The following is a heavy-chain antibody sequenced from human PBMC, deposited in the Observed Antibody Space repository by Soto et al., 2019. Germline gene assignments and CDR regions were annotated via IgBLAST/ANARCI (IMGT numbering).Heavy chain of an antibody. CDR3: AREVAYDSSGYPDY. D-gene: IGHD3-22*01. V-gene: IGHV3-33*01. CDR2: IWYDGSNK. CDR1: GFTFSSYG. J-gene: IGHJ4*02. Sequence: QVQLVESGGGVVQPGRSLRLSCAASGFTFSSYGMHWVRQAPGKGLEWVAVIWYDGSNKYYADSVKGRFTISRDNSKNTLYLQINSLRAEDTAVYYCAREVAYDSSGYPDYWGQGTLVTVSS.